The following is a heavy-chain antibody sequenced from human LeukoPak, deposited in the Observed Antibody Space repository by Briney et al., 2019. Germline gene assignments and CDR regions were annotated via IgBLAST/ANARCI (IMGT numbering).Heavy chain of an antibody. Sequence: PSETLSLTCVVSGGSIRSGGYSWNWIRQSPGKGLEWIGYTYYSGSTYYNPSLKSRATISVDTSKNQFSLKLSSVTAADTAVYSCARPAGYSSGWYPYWGQGTLVTVSS. CDR3: ARPAGYSSGWYPY. V-gene: IGHV4-30-4*07. CDR1: GGSIRSGGYS. J-gene: IGHJ4*02. CDR2: TYYSGST. D-gene: IGHD6-19*01.